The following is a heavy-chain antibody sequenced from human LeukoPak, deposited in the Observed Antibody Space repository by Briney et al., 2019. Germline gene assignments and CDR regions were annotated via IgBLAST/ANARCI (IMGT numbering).Heavy chain of an antibody. CDR1: GFTFSSYW. CDR3: ARVQDSSGYYYVRAFDI. Sequence: GGSLRLSCAASGFTFSSYWMHWVRQAPGKGLVWVSRINSDGSRTTYADSVKGRFTISRDNAKNSLYLQMNSLRAEDTAVYYCARVQDSSGYYYVRAFDIWGQGTMVTVSS. D-gene: IGHD3-22*01. J-gene: IGHJ3*02. V-gene: IGHV3-74*01. CDR2: INSDGSRT.